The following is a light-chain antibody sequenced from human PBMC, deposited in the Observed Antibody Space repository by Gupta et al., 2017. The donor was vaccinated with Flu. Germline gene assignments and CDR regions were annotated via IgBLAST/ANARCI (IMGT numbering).Light chain of an antibody. J-gene: IGKJ5*01. CDR2: DAS. Sequence: EIVLTHSPATLSLSPGERATLSCSASQTVSTYLMWYQQKPVQAPRLLTYDASNRATGLPARFSGSSCGTYFTLTISIQDPEDFAVYYCQHGGNWPPVTFGQGTRVEIK. V-gene: IGKV3-11*01. CDR3: QHGGNWPPVT. CDR1: QTVSTY.